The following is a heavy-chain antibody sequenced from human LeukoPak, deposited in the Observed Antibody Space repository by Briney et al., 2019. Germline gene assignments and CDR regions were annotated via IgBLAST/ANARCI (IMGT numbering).Heavy chain of an antibody. CDR1: GGSFSGYY. CDR2: INRSGST. CDR3: ARAHRVWGNYFDY. Sequence: SETLSLTCAVYGGSFSGYYWSWIRQPPGKGLEWIGEINRSGSTNYNPSLKSRVTISVDTSKNQFSLKLSSVTAADTAVYYCARAHRVWGNYFDYWGQGTLVTVSS. V-gene: IGHV4-34*01. D-gene: IGHD7-27*01. J-gene: IGHJ4*02.